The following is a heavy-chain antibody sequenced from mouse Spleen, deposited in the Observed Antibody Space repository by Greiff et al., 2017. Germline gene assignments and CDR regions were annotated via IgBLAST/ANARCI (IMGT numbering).Heavy chain of an antibody. CDR2: IYPGSGST. CDR3: AAYYGNYDAMDY. D-gene: IGHD2-10*01. Sequence: VQVVESGPELVKPGASVKMSCKASGYTFTDYVISWVKQRTGQGLEWIGEIYPGSGSTYYNEKFKGKATLTADKSSNTAYMQLSSLTSEDSAVYFCAAYYGNYDAMDYWGQGTSVTVSS. CDR1: GYTFTDYV. V-gene: IGHV1-77*01. J-gene: IGHJ4*01.